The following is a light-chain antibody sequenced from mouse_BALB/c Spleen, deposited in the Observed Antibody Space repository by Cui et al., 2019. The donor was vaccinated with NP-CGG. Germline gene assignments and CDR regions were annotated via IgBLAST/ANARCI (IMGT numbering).Light chain of an antibody. V-gene: IGLV1*01. CDR2: GTN. CDR1: TGAVTTSNY. Sequence: HAVVTPESALTTSPGETVTLTCRSSTGAVTTSNYANWVQEKPDHLFTGLIGGTNNRAPGVPDRFSGSLIGDKAALTITGAQTEDEAIYFCALWYSNHWVFGGGTKLTVL. CDR3: ALWYSNHWV. J-gene: IGLJ1*01.